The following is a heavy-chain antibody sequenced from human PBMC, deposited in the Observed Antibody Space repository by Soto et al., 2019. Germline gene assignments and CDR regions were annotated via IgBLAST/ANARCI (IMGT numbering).Heavy chain of an antibody. CDR3: ARDPNSYYDFWSGFNWFDP. D-gene: IGHD3-3*01. Sequence: GASVKVSCKASGYTFTSYGISWVRQAPGQGLEWMGWISAYNGNTNYAQKPQGRVTMTTDTSTSTAYMELRSLRSDDTAVYYCARDPNSYYDFWSGFNWFDPWGQGTLVTVSS. J-gene: IGHJ5*02. V-gene: IGHV1-18*04. CDR2: ISAYNGNT. CDR1: GYTFTSYG.